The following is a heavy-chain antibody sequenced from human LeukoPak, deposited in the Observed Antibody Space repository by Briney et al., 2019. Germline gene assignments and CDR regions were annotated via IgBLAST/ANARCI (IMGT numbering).Heavy chain of an antibody. CDR2: IYYSGST. Sequence: SETLSLTCTVSGGSISSYYWSWIRQPPGKGLEWIGYIYYSGSTNYNPSLKSRVTISVDTSKNQFSLKLSSVTAADTAVYFCARDQEHCSGTSCYPYWYDSWGQGTLVTVSS. J-gene: IGHJ5*01. V-gene: IGHV4-59*12. CDR1: GGSISSYY. D-gene: IGHD2-2*01. CDR3: ARDQEHCSGTSCYPYWYDS.